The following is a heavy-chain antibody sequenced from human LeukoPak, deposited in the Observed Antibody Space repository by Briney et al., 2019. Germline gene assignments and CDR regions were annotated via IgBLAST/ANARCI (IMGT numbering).Heavy chain of an antibody. D-gene: IGHD6-19*01. V-gene: IGHV3-7*04. CDR2: IKQNGSEK. CDR3: VGGYGWLPDY. CDR1: GITLSEFW. J-gene: IGHJ4*02. Sequence: PGGSLRLSCAAYGITLSEFWMNWVRQVPGKGLEWVANIKQNGSEKKYVDSVKGRFTISRDNAKNSIYLQMNSLRVDDTAVYYCVGGYGWLPDYWGQGALVTVSS.